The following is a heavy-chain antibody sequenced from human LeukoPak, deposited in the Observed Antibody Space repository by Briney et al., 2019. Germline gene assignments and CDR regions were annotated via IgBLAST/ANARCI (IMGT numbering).Heavy chain of an antibody. CDR1: GYTFTSYY. V-gene: IGHV1-46*01. CDR2: INPSGGST. CDR3: ARRRYSYGDDY. Sequence: GASVKVSCKASGYTFTSYYMHWVRQAPGQGLEWMGIINPSGGSTSYAQKFQGRVTMTRDMSTSTVYMELSSLRSEDTAVYYCARRRYSYGDDYWGQGTLVTVSS. J-gene: IGHJ4*02. D-gene: IGHD5-18*01.